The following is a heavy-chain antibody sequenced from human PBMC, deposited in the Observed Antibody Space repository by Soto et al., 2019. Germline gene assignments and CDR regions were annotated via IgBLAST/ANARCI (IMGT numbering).Heavy chain of an antibody. D-gene: IGHD1-26*01. Sequence: LRLSCAASGFTFSSYEMKWVRQAPGRGLEWVSYISSSGRTMYYADSVKGRFTISRDNARNSLYLQMNSLRAEDTAVYYCAREVGASGGVDDFDIWGQGTMVTVSS. J-gene: IGHJ3*02. CDR2: ISSSGRTM. V-gene: IGHV3-48*03. CDR3: AREVGASGGVDDFDI. CDR1: GFTFSSYE.